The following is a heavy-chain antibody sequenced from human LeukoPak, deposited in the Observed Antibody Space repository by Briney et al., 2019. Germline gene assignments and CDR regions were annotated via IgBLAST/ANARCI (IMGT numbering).Heavy chain of an antibody. CDR3: AKDALGGSTSCFDY. CDR2: ISGSGGST. Sequence: PPGGSLGLSCAASGFTFSSYAMSWVRQAPGKGLEWVSAISGSGGSTYYADSVKGRFTISRDNSKNTLYLQMNSLRAEDTAVYYCAKDALGGSTSCFDYWGQGTLVTVSS. D-gene: IGHD2-2*01. CDR1: GFTFSSYA. J-gene: IGHJ4*02. V-gene: IGHV3-23*01.